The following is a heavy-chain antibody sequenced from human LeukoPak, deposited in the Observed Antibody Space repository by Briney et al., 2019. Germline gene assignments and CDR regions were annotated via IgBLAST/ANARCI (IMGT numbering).Heavy chain of an antibody. CDR1: GYTFTDYN. Sequence: ASVKVSCKASGYTFTDYNVYWVRQGPGQGPEWMGWIQPKSGGTIYAQRFQGRVTMTRDRSISTAYMELSSLRYDDTAVYYCARRYCSGGSCIPDYWGQGTLVTVSS. V-gene: IGHV1-2*02. CDR2: IQPKSGGT. CDR3: ARRYCSGGSCIPDY. J-gene: IGHJ4*02. D-gene: IGHD2-15*01.